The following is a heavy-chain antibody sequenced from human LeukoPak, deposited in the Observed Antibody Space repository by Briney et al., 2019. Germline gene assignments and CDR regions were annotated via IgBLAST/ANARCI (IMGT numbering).Heavy chain of an antibody. CDR1: GGSISSRNW. CDR3: ARVLNLECLPYFDY. V-gene: IGHV4-4*02. CDR2: IYHSGST. Sequence: PSGTLSLTCAVSGGSISSRNWWSWVRQPPGKGLEWIGEIYHSGSTNYNPSLKSRVTISVYKSKNQFSLKLSSVTPADTAAYFCARVLNLECLPYFDYWGQGTLVTVSS. J-gene: IGHJ4*02. D-gene: IGHD3-3*01.